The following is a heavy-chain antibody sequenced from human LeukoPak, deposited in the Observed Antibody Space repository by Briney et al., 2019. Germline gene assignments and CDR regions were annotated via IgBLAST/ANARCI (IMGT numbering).Heavy chain of an antibody. CDR1: GGSISSYY. V-gene: IGHV4-59*01. D-gene: IGHD5-12*01. J-gene: IGHJ4*02. CDR3: ARGRGYDQYYFDY. Sequence: SETLSLTCTVSGGSISSYYWSWIRQPPGKGLEWIGYIYYSGSTNYNPSLKSRVTISVDTSKNQFPLKLSSVTAADTAVYYCARGRGYDQYYFDYWGQGTLVTVSS. CDR2: IYYSGST.